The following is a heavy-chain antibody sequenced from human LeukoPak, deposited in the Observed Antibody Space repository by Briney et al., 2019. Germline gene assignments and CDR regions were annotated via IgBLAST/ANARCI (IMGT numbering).Heavy chain of an antibody. J-gene: IGHJ4*02. D-gene: IGHD3-22*01. CDR3: ARGRKAGVFYYDNSGFYYGFDY. CDR2: IYYSGST. CDR1: GGSISSNSYY. V-gene: IGHV4-39*07. Sequence: SETLSLTCTVSGGSISSNSYYWGWIRQPPGKGLGWIGSIYYSGSTYYNPSLKSRITISVDTSKNQFSLRLISVTAADTAVYYCARGRKAGVFYYDNSGFYYGFDYWGQGTLVTVSS.